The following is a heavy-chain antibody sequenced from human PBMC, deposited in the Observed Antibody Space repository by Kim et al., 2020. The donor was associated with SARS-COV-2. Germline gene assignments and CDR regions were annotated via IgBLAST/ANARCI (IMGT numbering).Heavy chain of an antibody. V-gene: IGHV3-33*01. CDR2: IWYDGSNK. Sequence: GGSLRLSCAASGFTFSSYGMHWVRQAPGKGLEWVAVIWYDGSNKYYADSVKGRFTISRDNSKNTLYLQMNSLRAEDTAVYYCARQLLGYCSSTSCFLYYYYYYGMDVWGQGTTVTVSS. CDR1: GFTFSSYG. J-gene: IGHJ6*02. D-gene: IGHD2-2*01. CDR3: ARQLLGYCSSTSCFLYYYYYYGMDV.